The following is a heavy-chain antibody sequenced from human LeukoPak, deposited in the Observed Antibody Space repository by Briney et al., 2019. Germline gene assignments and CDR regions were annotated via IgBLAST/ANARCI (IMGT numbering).Heavy chain of an antibody. Sequence: SETLSLTCTVSGGSMTSSSYYWGWIRQSPGKGLEWIGSIYYSGSTYYNPSLKSRVTISVDTSKNQFSLNLSSVTSPDTAGYYXXXXXXXXXXGGVIAPYYFDYWGQGTLVTVSS. CDR3: XXXXXXXXXGGVIAPYYFDY. D-gene: IGHD3-16*02. CDR2: IYYSGST. CDR1: GGSMTSSSYY. V-gene: IGHV4-39*01. J-gene: IGHJ4*02.